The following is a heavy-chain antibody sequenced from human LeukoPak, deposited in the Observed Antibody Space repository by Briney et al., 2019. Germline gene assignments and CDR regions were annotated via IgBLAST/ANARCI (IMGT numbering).Heavy chain of an antibody. V-gene: IGHV1-69*13. D-gene: IGHD4-17*01. CDR2: IIPIFGTA. J-gene: IGHJ3*02. CDR3: ATRYVYGDPGAFDI. Sequence: SVKVSCKASGGTFSSYAISWVRQAPGQGLEWMGGIIPIFGTANYAQKFQGRVTITADESTSAAYMELSSLRSEDTAVYYCATRYVYGDPGAFDIWGQGTMVTVSS. CDR1: GGTFSSYA.